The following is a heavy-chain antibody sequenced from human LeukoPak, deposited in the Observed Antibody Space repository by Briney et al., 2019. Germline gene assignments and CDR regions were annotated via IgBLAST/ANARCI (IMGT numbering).Heavy chain of an antibody. Sequence: PGGSLRLSCAASGFTFSSYGMHWVRQAPGKGLEYVSVISANGDSTYYADSVKGRFTISRDNSKNTLYLQMNSLRVADTAVYYCVKRGMAAGDYYFDYWGQGTLVTVSS. CDR3: VKRGMAAGDYYFDY. J-gene: IGHJ4*02. D-gene: IGHD6-13*01. CDR1: GFTFSSYG. CDR2: ISANGDST. V-gene: IGHV3-64D*06.